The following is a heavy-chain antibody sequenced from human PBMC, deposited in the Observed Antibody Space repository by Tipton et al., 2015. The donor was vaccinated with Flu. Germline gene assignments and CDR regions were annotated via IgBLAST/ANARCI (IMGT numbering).Heavy chain of an antibody. V-gene: IGHV4-31*03. J-gene: IGHJ5*02. CDR2: IYYIGST. Sequence: TLSLTCTVSGGPISSGGDYWSWIRQHPGKGLEWIGHIYYIGSTYYNPSLKSRVTISVDTSKNQFSLEMRSVTAADMAVYYCARRDFSNYVSDPKNWFDRWGQGILVTVSS. D-gene: IGHD4-11*01. CDR1: GGPISSGGDY. CDR3: ARRDFSNYVSDPKNWFDR.